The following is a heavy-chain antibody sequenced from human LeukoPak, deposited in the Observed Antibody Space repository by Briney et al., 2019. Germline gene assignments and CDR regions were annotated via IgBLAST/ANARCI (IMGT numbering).Heavy chain of an antibody. V-gene: IGHV3-23*01. CDR2: ISGSGGST. J-gene: IGHJ4*02. CDR3: AKVGYCSSTSCPNDY. CDR1: GLTFSSFA. Sequence: GGSLRLSCAASGLTFSSFAMSWVRQAPGKGLDGVPDISGSGGSTYYADSVKGRFTISRDNSKNTLYLQMNSLRAEDTAVYYCAKVGYCSSTSCPNDYWGQGTLVTVSS. D-gene: IGHD2-2*01.